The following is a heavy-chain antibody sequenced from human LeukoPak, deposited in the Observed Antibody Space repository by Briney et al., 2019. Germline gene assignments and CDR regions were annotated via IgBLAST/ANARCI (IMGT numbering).Heavy chain of an antibody. CDR3: AGGGYSGYGLFD. J-gene: IGHJ4*02. CDR1: GVSISGSYYY. Sequence: SETLSLTCAVSGVSISGSYYYWGWIRQPPGKGLEWIGNIYYSGSTYYNASLQSRVTISIDTSKNQFSLKLSSVTAADTAVYYCAGGGYSGYGLFDWGQGTLVTVSS. CDR2: IYYSGST. D-gene: IGHD5-12*01. V-gene: IGHV4-39*01.